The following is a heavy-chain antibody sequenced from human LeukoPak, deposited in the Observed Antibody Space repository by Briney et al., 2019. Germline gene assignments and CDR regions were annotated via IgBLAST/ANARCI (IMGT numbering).Heavy chain of an antibody. CDR3: ARGVATSEGDIVVNYFDY. Sequence: PSETLSLTCAVYGGSFSGYYWSWIRQPPGKGLEWIGEINHSGSTNYNPSLKSRVTISVDTSKNQFSLKLNSVAAADTAVYYCARGVATSEGDIVVNYFDYWGQGTLVNVSS. CDR2: INHSGST. J-gene: IGHJ4*02. V-gene: IGHV4-34*01. CDR1: GGSFSGYY. D-gene: IGHD2-2*01.